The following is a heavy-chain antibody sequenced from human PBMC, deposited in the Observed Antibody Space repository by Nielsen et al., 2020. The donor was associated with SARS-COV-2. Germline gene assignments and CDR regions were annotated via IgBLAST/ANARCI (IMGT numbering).Heavy chain of an antibody. J-gene: IGHJ4*02. CDR1: GYSISSGYY. V-gene: IGHV4-38-2*02. D-gene: IGHD2-2*01. CDR3: ARCRDSSSSTSCYAFDY. Sequence: SETLFLTCTVSGYSISSGYYWGWIRQPPGKGLEWIGSIYHSGSTYYNPSLKSRVTISVDTSKNQFSLKLSSVTAADTAVYYCARCRDSSSSTSCYAFDYWGQGTLVTVSS. CDR2: IYHSGST.